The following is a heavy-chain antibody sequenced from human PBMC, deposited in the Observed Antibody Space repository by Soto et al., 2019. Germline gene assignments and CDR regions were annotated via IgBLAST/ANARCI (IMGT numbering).Heavy chain of an antibody. V-gene: IGHV4-4*02. CDR2: IYHSGTT. Sequence: QVQLQESGPGLVKPSGTLSLTCAVSGGSISTNWWSWVRQPPGKGLEWIGEIYHSGTTNYNPTLRSRVTISIDKSKNQLSLDLTSVTAADTAVYYCARHISVPRTRGCDYWGQGTLVTVSS. CDR1: GGSISTNW. J-gene: IGHJ4*02. D-gene: IGHD2-21*01. CDR3: ARHISVPRTRGCDY.